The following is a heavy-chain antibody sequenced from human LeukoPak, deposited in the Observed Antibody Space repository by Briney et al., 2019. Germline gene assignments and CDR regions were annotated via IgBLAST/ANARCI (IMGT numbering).Heavy chain of an antibody. CDR3: ARGPYEYYYDSSGYYGYYFDY. Sequence: PGGSLRLSCAASGFTFSSYWMSWVRQAPGKGLEWVANIKQDGSEKYYVDSVKGRFTISRDNARNSLYLQMNSLRAEDTAVYYCARGPYEYYYDSSGYYGYYFDYWGQGTLVTVSS. J-gene: IGHJ4*02. CDR2: IKQDGSEK. CDR1: GFTFSSYW. V-gene: IGHV3-7*01. D-gene: IGHD3-22*01.